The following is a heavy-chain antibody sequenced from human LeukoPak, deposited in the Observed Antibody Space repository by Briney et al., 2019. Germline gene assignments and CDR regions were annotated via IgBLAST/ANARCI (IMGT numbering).Heavy chain of an antibody. J-gene: IGHJ3*02. CDR1: GYTFTSYD. V-gene: IGHV1-8*03. D-gene: IGHD2/OR15-2a*01. Sequence: GASVKVSCKASGYTFTSYDINWVRQATGQGLEWMGWMNPNSGNTGYAQKFQGRVTITRNTSISTAYMELSSLRSEDTAVYYCATSFLGAYDAFDIWGQGAMVTVSS. CDR3: ATSFLGAYDAFDI. CDR2: MNPNSGNT.